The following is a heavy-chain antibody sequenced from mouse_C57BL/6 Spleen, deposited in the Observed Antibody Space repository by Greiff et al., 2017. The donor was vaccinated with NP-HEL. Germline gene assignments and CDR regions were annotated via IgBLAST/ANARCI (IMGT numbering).Heavy chain of an antibody. J-gene: IGHJ1*03. V-gene: IGHV7-3*01. CDR2: IRNKANGYTT. Sequence: DVKLVESGGGLVQPGGSLSLSCAASGFTFTDYYMSWVRQPPGKALEWLGFIRNKANGYTTEYSASVKGRFTISRDNSQSILYLQMNALRAEDSATYYCARYYDDDELWYFDVWGTGTTVTVSS. CDR1: GFTFTDYY. D-gene: IGHD2-4*01. CDR3: ARYYDDDELWYFDV.